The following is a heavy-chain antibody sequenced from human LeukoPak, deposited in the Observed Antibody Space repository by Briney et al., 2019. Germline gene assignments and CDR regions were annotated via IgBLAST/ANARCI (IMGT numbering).Heavy chain of an antibody. Sequence: SETLSLTCTVSGGSISGYYWTWIRQPPGKGLEWIGYVYYTGSTNYNPSLKSRVSISIDTSKNQFSLNLNSVTAADTAVYYCARHRYGDNTFDYWGQGTLVTVSS. J-gene: IGHJ4*02. CDR1: GGSISGYY. CDR3: ARHRYGDNTFDY. CDR2: VYYTGST. D-gene: IGHD4-17*01. V-gene: IGHV4-59*08.